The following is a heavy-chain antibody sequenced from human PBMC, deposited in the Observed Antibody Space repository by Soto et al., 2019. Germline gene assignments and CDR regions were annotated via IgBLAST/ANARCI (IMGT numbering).Heavy chain of an antibody. CDR3: AKLNSSSWYYFDY. Sequence: GSLRLSCVASGFTFSSYAMSWVRQAPGKGLEWVSAISGSGGSTYYADSVKGRFTISRDNSKNTLYLQMNSLRAEDTAVYYCAKLNSSSWYYFDYWGQGTLVTVSS. J-gene: IGHJ4*02. CDR1: GFTFSSYA. D-gene: IGHD6-13*01. V-gene: IGHV3-23*01. CDR2: ISGSGGST.